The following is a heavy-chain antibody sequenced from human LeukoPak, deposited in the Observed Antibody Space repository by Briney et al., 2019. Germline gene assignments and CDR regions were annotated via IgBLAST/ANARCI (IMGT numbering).Heavy chain of an antibody. J-gene: IGHJ6*02. CDR1: GGSISSSGYY. D-gene: IGHD6-13*01. CDR3: ARDLIVEQPTYYGMDV. CDR2: IFYTGST. V-gene: IGHV4-39*07. Sequence: SETLSLTCTVSGGSISSSGYYWGWIRQPPGKGLEWIGSIFYTGSTHYNPSLKSRVTISVDTSKNQFSLKLSSVTAADTAVYYCARDLIVEQPTYYGMDVWGQGTTVTVSS.